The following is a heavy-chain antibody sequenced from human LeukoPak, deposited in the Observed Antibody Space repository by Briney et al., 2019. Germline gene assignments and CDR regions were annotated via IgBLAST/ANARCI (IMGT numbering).Heavy chain of an antibody. CDR3: ARGTSVVPAHYGYNYNYMDV. D-gene: IGHD2-21*02. V-gene: IGHV4-61*05. CDR2: ISYSGST. Sequence: SETLSLTCTVSGGSISSSSYYWGWIRQPPGKGLEWIGYISYSGSTNYNPSLKGRVTISLDKSKNYFSLKVRSVTAADTAVYYCARGTSVVPAHYGYNYNYMDVWGKGTTVTVSS. J-gene: IGHJ6*03. CDR1: GGSISSSSYY.